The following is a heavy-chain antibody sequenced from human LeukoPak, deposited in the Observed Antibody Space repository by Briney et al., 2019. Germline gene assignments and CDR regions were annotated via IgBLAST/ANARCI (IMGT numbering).Heavy chain of an antibody. D-gene: IGHD3-22*01. CDR3: AKHPYDSSGYYYFDY. J-gene: IGHJ4*02. CDR1: GFTFSSYA. Sequence: PWGSLRLSCAASGFTFSSYAMSWVRQAPGKGLEWVSAICGSGGCTYYADSVKGQFTISRDNSKDTLYLHMNSLRAEDTAVYYCAKHPYDSSGYYYFDYWGQGTLVTVSS. CDR2: ICGSGGCT. V-gene: IGHV3-23*01.